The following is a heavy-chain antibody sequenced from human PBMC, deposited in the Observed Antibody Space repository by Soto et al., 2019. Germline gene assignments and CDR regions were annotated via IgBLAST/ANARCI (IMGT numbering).Heavy chain of an antibody. CDR1: GYTFTSYD. CDR2: MNPNSGNT. J-gene: IGHJ5*02. Sequence: ASVKVSCKASGYTFTSYDINWVRQATGQGLEWMGWMNPNSGNTGYAQKFQGRVTMTRNTSISTAYTELSSLRSEDTAVYYCARKAYYYDSSGYPPLDPWGQGTLVTVSS. V-gene: IGHV1-8*01. D-gene: IGHD3-22*01. CDR3: ARKAYYYDSSGYPPLDP.